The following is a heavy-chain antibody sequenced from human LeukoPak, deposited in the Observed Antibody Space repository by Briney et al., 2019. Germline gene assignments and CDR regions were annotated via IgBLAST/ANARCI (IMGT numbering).Heavy chain of an antibody. D-gene: IGHD3-10*01. V-gene: IGHV4-39*01. CDR2: IYYSGST. J-gene: IGHJ5*02. CDR1: GGSISSSHYY. CDR3: ARHFSFCGSGSYLSYGWFDP. Sequence: SETLSLTCTVSGGSISSSHYYWGWIRQPPGKGLEWIGTIYYSGSTYYNPSLKSRVTISVDASKNQFSLKLSSVTAADTAVYYCARHFSFCGSGSYLSYGWFDPWGQGTLVTVSS.